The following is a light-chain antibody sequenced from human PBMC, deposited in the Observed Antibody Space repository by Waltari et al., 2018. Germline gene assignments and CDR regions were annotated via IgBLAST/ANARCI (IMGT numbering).Light chain of an antibody. CDR1: TSDVGNYDL. J-gene: IGLJ1*01. V-gene: IGLV2-23*02. CDR3: CSYAGRGTYV. Sequence: QSALTQPASVSGTPGQSITISCPGPTSDVGNYDLVSWYQQHPGKDPNLLMCEVSKRPSGVSSRFSGSKSGNTASLTISGLQAEDEADYYCCSYAGRGTYVFGSGTKVTVL. CDR2: EVS.